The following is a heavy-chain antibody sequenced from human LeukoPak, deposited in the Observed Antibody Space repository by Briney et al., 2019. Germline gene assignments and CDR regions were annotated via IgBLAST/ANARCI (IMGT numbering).Heavy chain of an antibody. Sequence: SGGSLRLSCAGFGFTFSSYAMSWLRQRPGKGLEWVSDISAGGGKTNYADSVRGRFTISRDKSKNTLYLQMNSLRVEDTAIYYCAKDMKWGYDILTGYSASPFDNWGQGTLVTVSS. CDR2: ISAGGGKT. V-gene: IGHV3-23*01. D-gene: IGHD3-9*01. CDR3: AKDMKWGYDILTGYSASPFDN. CDR1: GFTFSSYA. J-gene: IGHJ4*02.